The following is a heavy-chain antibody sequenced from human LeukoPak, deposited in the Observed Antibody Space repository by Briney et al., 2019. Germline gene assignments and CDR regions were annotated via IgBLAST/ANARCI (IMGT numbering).Heavy chain of an antibody. V-gene: IGHV2-5*02. D-gene: IGHD3-22*01. CDR3: ARGKYYNDRSGYTTHQPFDY. J-gene: IGHJ4*02. CDR2: IYWDDDK. CDR1: GFSLTTTGVG. Sequence: SGPTLVNPTQTLTLTCTFSGFSLTTTGVGVGWIRQPPGKALEWLAVIYWDDDKRYSPSLESRLTITKDTSKNQVVLTMTNMDPVDTATYYCARGKYYNDRSGYTTHQPFDYWGQGTLVTVSS.